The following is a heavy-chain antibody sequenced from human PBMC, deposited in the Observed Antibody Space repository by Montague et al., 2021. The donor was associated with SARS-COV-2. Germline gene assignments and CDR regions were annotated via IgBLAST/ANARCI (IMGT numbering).Heavy chain of an antibody. Sequence: SLRLSCAASGFTFSSYSMNWVRQAPGKGLEWVSSISSSSSYIYYADSVKGRFTISRDNAKNSLYLQMNSLRAEDTAVYYCARDTAMVRNWFDPWGQGTLVTVSS. V-gene: IGHV3-21*01. CDR3: ARDTAMVRNWFDP. J-gene: IGHJ5*02. D-gene: IGHD5-18*01. CDR2: ISSSSSYI. CDR1: GFTFSSYS.